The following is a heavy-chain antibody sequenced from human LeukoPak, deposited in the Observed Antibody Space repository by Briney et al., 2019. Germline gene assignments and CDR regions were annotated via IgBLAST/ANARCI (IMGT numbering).Heavy chain of an antibody. CDR3: ARHGNWEPFDY. Sequence: SETLSLTCVLSGASIRSSDYYWAWIRQPPGKGLEWIGTVYYSGSTYYNPSLKSRVTISVDTSKNSFSLNVTSLTAADTAMYYCARHGNWEPFDYWGQGSLVTVFS. CDR2: VYYSGST. J-gene: IGHJ4*02. CDR1: GASIRSSDYY. V-gene: IGHV4-39*01. D-gene: IGHD1-1*01.